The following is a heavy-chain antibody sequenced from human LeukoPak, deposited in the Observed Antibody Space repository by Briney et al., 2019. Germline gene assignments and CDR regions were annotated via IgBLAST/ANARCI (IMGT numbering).Heavy chain of an antibody. J-gene: IGHJ3*02. V-gene: IGHV1-69*04. CDR3: ARDRSGSGSYGGRGPDAFDI. CDR2: IIPILGIA. CDR1: GGTFSSYA. D-gene: IGHD3-10*01. Sequence: SVTVSCKASGGTFSSYAISWVRQAPGQGLEWMGRIIPILGIANYAQKFQGRVTITADKSTSTAYMELSSLRSEDTAVYYCARDRSGSGSYGGRGPDAFDIWGQGTMVTVSS.